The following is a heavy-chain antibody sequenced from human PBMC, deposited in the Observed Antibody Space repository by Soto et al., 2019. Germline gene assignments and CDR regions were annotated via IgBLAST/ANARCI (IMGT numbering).Heavy chain of an antibody. Sequence: AETLSSTCAVSGYSISSGYYWGWIRQPPWKVLEWIGSIYHSASTYYNPSLKSRVTISVDTSKNQFSLKLSSVTAADTAVYYCATWAVMAASFGYWGQGTLVTVSS. CDR2: IYHSAST. CDR1: GYSISSGYY. V-gene: IGHV4-38-2*01. J-gene: IGHJ4*02. CDR3: ATWAVMAASFGY. D-gene: IGHD3-16*01.